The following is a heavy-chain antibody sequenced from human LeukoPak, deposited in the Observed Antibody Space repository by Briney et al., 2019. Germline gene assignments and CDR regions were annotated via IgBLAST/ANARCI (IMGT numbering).Heavy chain of an antibody. CDR3: ARPRLELFPFGY. CDR2: IYYSGST. D-gene: IGHD3-10*01. V-gene: IGHV4-39*01. CDR1: GDSISSSSYY. Sequence: SETLSLTCTVSGDSISSSSYYWGWIRQPPGKGLEWIGSIYYSGSTYYSPSLKSRVTISVDTSKNQFSLKLSSVTAADTAVFYCARPRLELFPFGYWGQGTLVTVSS. J-gene: IGHJ4*02.